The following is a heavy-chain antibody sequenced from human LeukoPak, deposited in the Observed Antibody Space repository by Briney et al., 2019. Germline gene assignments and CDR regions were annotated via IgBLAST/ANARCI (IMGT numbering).Heavy chain of an antibody. J-gene: IGHJ4*02. CDR3: AIGVQAMADY. Sequence: SETLSLTCTVYGGSFSGYYWSWIRQPPGRGLEWIGEINHSGSINYNPSLKSRVTISVDTSKNQFSLKLSSVTAADTAVYYCAIGVQAMADYWGQGTLVTVSS. CDR2: INHSGSI. D-gene: IGHD5-18*01. CDR1: GGSFSGYY. V-gene: IGHV4-34*01.